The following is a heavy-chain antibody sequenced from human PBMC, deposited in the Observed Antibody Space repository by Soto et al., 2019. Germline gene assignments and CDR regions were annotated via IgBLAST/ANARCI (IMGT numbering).Heavy chain of an antibody. Sequence: QVQLVQSGAEVKKPGSSVKVSCKASGGIFGTYAISWLRQAPGQGLEWMGGIIPIFGTPNYGQKFQGRVTISADECTSTAYMELSRLRSEDTALYYCTTDRDDYGTGNYYNRINFWGQGTLVTVSS. CDR3: TTDRDDYGTGNYYNRINF. CDR2: IIPIFGTP. J-gene: IGHJ1*01. D-gene: IGHD3-10*01. V-gene: IGHV1-69*01. CDR1: GGIFGTYA.